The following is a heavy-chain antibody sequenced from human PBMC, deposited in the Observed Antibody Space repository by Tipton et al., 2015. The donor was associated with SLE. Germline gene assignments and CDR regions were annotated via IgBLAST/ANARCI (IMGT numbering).Heavy chain of an antibody. J-gene: IGHJ4*02. CDR2: IHDSGAT. D-gene: IGHD1-26*01. CDR1: GGSIRSGDYY. CDR3: VRINSGASRLFDY. V-gene: IGHV4-30-4*01. Sequence: TLSLTCTVSGGSIRSGDYYWSWIRQHPGKGLEWIGYIHDSGATFYNPSLRSRSAISVDTSQNQFSLRLRSVTAADTAVYYCVRINSGASRLFDYWGQGMLVAVSS.